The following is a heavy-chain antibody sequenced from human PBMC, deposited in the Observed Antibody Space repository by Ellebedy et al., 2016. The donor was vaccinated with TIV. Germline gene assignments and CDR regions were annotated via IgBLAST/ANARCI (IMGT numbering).Heavy chain of an antibody. CDR3: AKGSSSGFNYDRVGFQY. J-gene: IGHJ4*02. CDR2: ISGGGDNT. Sequence: GGSLRLSCAASGFTFSSFAMHWVRQAPGKGLEWLSVISGGGDNTYNADSVKGRFTITRDNSKNPLFLQMNRLRAEDTAVYYCAKGSSSGFNYDRVGFQYWGQGTLVTVSS. D-gene: IGHD3-22*01. V-gene: IGHV3-23*01. CDR1: GFTFSSFA.